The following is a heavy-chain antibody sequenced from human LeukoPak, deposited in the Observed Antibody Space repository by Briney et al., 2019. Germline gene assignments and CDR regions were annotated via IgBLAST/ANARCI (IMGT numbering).Heavy chain of an antibody. CDR1: RYTPTSYG. V-gene: IGHV1-18*01. CDR3: ARVRINAALNLY. D-gene: IGHD6-6*01. Sequence: ASVKVSCKASRYTPTSYGISWVRQAPGQGLEWMGCIRAYNGNTNYAQKLQGTVTMTTDTSTSTAYMELRSLRSDDTAVYYCARVRINAALNLYWGQGTLVTVSS. CDR2: IRAYNGNT. J-gene: IGHJ4*02.